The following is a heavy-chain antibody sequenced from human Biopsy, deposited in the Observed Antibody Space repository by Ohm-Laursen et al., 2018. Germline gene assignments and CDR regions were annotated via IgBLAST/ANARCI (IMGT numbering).Heavy chain of an antibody. J-gene: IGHJ4*02. CDR3: ARGRRTSGWPYFAN. Sequence: SDTLSLTCTVSGDSINNYYWSWIRQPAGKGLEWIGRIYTSGSPNYNLSLESRVTMSVDTSKNQFSLNLRSVTAADTAVYYCARGRRTSGWPYFANWGQGTLVIVSS. CDR2: IYTSGSP. CDR1: GDSINNYY. D-gene: IGHD6-19*01. V-gene: IGHV4-4*07.